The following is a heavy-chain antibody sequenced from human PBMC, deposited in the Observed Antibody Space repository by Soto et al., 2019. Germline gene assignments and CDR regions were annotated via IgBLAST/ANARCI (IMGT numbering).Heavy chain of an antibody. CDR3: ARTGYSNYADY. CDR1: GGSISSSSDY. CDR2: IYYSGST. Sequence: QLQLQLSGPRLVKPSETLSLSCTVSGGSISSSSDYWGWIRQPPGKELEWIGGIYYSGSTYYNPSLRSRVTISVDTSKNQFSLKLSSVITADTAVYYCARTGYSNYADYWGQGTLVTVSS. D-gene: IGHD4-4*01. J-gene: IGHJ4*02. V-gene: IGHV4-39*01.